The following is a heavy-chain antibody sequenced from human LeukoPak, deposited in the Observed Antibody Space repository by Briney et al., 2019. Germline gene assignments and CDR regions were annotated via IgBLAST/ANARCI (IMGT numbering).Heavy chain of an antibody. V-gene: IGHV5-51*01. CDR3: ARLMITFGGVIVIPGVGWPDTLFDY. D-gene: IGHD3-16*02. J-gene: IGHJ4*02. Sequence: GESLKISCKGSGYSFTRYWTGWVRQMPGKGLEWMGIIYPGDSDTRYSPSFQGQVTISADKSISTAYLQWSSLKASDTAMYYCARLMITFGGVIVIPGVGWPDTLFDYWGQGTLVTVSS. CDR2: IYPGDSDT. CDR1: GYSFTRYW.